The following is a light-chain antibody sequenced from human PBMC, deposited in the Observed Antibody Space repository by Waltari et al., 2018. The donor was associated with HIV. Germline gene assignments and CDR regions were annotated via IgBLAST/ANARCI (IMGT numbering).Light chain of an antibody. CDR1: SGSVSTGHF. CDR2: VVN. V-gene: IGLV8-61*01. CDR3: LLFVSGSWV. J-gene: IGLJ3*02. Sequence: QTVVTQEPSFSVSPGGTVTLTCALTSGSVSTGHFPNWYRQAPGQSPRTLMYVVNSRSSWVPDRFSGSITGGKAVLTITGAQADDECVYYCLLFVSGSWVFGGGTKVTV.